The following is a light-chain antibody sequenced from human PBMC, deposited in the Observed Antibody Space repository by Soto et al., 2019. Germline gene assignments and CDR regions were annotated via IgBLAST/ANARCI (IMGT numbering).Light chain of an antibody. CDR2: GAS. CDR3: EDYYGCPRT. CDR1: QSVSSSF. J-gene: IGKJ1*01. V-gene: IGKV3-20*01. Sequence: EIVLTQSPGTLSLSPGERATLSCRASQSVSSSFVGWSQQKPGQTPRLLIYGASSRATGIPDSFSGSSSWTNYTLIISSLQTEYFAVDYYEDYYGCPRTFGQGTKVEVK.